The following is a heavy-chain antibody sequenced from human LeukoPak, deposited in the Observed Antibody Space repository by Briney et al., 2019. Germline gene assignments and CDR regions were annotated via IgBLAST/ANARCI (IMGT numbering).Heavy chain of an antibody. Sequence: GASVKVPCKVSGYTLTELSMHWVRQAPGKGLEWMGGFDPEDGETIYAQKFQGRVTITADKSTSTAFMELSSLRSEDTAVYYCARVAQDYGDYVPLWLNWFDPWGQGTLVTVSS. CDR1: GYTLTELS. CDR3: ARVAQDYGDYVPLWLNWFDP. J-gene: IGHJ5*02. V-gene: IGHV1-24*01. D-gene: IGHD4-17*01. CDR2: FDPEDGET.